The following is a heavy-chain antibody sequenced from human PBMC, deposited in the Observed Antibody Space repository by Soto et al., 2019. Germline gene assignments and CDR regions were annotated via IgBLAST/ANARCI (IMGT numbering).Heavy chain of an antibody. V-gene: IGHV1-24*01. CDR2: FDPEDGET. Sequence: EASVKVSCKVSGYTLTELSMHWVRQAPGKGLEWMGGFDPEDGETIYAQKFQGRVTMTEDTSTDTAYMELSSLRSEDTAVYYCATDLGQGKLLWFGESLRWFDPWGQGTLVTVSS. CDR3: ATDLGQGKLLWFGESLRWFDP. D-gene: IGHD3-10*01. J-gene: IGHJ5*02. CDR1: GYTLTELS.